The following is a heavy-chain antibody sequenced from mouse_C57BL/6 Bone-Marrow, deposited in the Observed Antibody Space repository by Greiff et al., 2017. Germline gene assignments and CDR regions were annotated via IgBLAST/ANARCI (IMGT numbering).Heavy chain of an antibody. Sequence: EVQLQQPGAELVRPGASVKLSCTASGFNIKDDYMHWVQQRPEQGLEWIGTIDPEDGDTEYASKLQGRATISADTSSNTAYLQLRSLKSKDTDDYYCTPTGYYFDYWGKGTTLTVSS. D-gene: IGHD4-1*02. CDR1: GFNIKDDY. J-gene: IGHJ2*01. CDR2: IDPEDGDT. CDR3: TPTGYYFDY. V-gene: IGHV14-4*01.